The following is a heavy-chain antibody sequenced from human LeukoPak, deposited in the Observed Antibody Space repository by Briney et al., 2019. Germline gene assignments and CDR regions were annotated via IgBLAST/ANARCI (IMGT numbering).Heavy chain of an antibody. V-gene: IGHV3-23*01. CDR3: AKHYDSSGYYAGCGPDY. Sequence: GGSLRLSCAASGFTFSSYAMSWVRQAPGKGLEWVSVISGSGGSTYYAHSVKGRFTISRDNSKNTLYLQMNSLRAEDTAVYYCAKHYDSSGYYAGCGPDYWGQGTLVTVSS. J-gene: IGHJ4*02. CDR1: GFTFSSYA. CDR2: ISGSGGST. D-gene: IGHD3-22*01.